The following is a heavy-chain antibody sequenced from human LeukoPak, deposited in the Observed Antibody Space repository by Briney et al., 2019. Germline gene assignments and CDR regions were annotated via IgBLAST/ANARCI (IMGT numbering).Heavy chain of an antibody. CDR2: ISGGGVST. J-gene: IGHJ4*02. D-gene: IGHD3-3*01. Sequence: GGSLRLSCAASGFTFSNHAMMWVRQAPGRGLEWVSAISGGGVSTYYTDSVKGRFTISRDNSKNTLYLQMNSLRAEDTAVYYCARSPDRYYVYFDYWGQGTLVTVSS. CDR3: ARSPDRYYVYFDY. CDR1: GFTFSNHA. V-gene: IGHV3-23*01.